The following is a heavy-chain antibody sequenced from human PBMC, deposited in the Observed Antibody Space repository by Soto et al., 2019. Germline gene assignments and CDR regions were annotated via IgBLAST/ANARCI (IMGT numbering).Heavy chain of an antibody. CDR3: ARDLWGYCGTDCYPLDV. J-gene: IGHJ6*02. V-gene: IGHV4-59*01. CDR1: GGTISRYY. CDR2: MYNTGST. Sequence: QVQLQESGPGLVKPSETLSLTCTVSGGTISRYYGSWIRQPPGKGLEWIGYMYNTGSTVYNPSFQSRVTISVDTSKNHFSLKLNSVTAADTAVYYCARDLWGYCGTDCYPLDVWGQGTTVTVSS. D-gene: IGHD2-21*02.